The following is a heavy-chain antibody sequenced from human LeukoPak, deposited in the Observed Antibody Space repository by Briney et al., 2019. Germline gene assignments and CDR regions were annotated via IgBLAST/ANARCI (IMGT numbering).Heavy chain of an antibody. V-gene: IGHV4-38-2*02. J-gene: IGHJ4*02. CDR3: AKGYCRGNSCYDDRGAFDY. CDR1: GYSISSGYY. D-gene: IGHD2-2*01. CDR2: IYHSGST. Sequence: PSETLSLTCTVSGYSISSGYYWGWIRQPPGKGLEWIGSIYHSGSTYYNPSLESRVTISVDTSKNQFSLKLSSVTAADTAVYYCAKGYCRGNSCYDDRGAFDYWGQGTLVTVSS.